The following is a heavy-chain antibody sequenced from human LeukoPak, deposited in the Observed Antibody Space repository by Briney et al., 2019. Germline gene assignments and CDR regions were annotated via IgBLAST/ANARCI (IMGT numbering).Heavy chain of an antibody. J-gene: IGHJ3*02. CDR3: ATTRRGLSYGSGSYTPSNPPDAFDI. CDR1: GFTFSSYW. Sequence: GGSLRLSCAASGFTFSSYWMHWVRQAPGKGLEWVSAISGSGGSTYYADSVKGRFTISRDNSKNTLYLQMNSLRAEDTAVYYCATTRRGLSYGSGSYTPSNPPDAFDIWGQGTLVTVSS. V-gene: IGHV3-23*01. CDR2: ISGSGGST. D-gene: IGHD3-10*01.